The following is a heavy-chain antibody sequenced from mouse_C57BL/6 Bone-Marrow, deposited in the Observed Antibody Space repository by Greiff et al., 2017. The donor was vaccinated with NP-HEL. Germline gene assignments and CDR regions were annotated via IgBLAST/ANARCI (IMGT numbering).Heavy chain of an antibody. CDR3: AKNYYGSRYYAMDY. CDR2: IWRGGST. Sequence: VQLQQSGPGLVQPSQSLSTTCTVSGFSLTSYGVHWVRQSPGKGLEWLGVIWRGGSTDYNAAFMSRLSITKDNSKSQVFFKMNSLQADDTAIYYCAKNYYGSRYYAMDYWGQGTSVTVSS. J-gene: IGHJ4*01. CDR1: GFSLTSYG. D-gene: IGHD1-1*01. V-gene: IGHV2-5*01.